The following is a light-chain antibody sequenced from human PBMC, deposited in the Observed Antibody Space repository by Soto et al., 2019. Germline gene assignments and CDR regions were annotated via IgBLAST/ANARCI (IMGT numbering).Light chain of an antibody. CDR3: SSYKSSSTLPYV. Sequence: QSALTQPASVSGSPGQSITISCTGTSSDVGGYNLVSWYQQYPDKAPKLMIFDVNTRPSGVSNRFSGYKSGNTSSLTISGLQAEDEADYYCSSYKSSSTLPYVFGTGTKLNVL. J-gene: IGLJ1*01. CDR2: DVN. CDR1: SSDVGGYNL. V-gene: IGLV2-14*01.